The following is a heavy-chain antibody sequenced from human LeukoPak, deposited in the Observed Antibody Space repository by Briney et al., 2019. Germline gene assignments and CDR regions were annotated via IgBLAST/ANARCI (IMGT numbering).Heavy chain of an antibody. D-gene: IGHD3-10*01. CDR1: GGSFRSYY. CDR2: FYNSGRT. CDR3: ARHLVYGSGTQPYFDY. Sequence: PSETLSLTCPVSGGSFRSYYWSWFRQPPGKGLEWIAYFYNSGRTNYNPSLKRRITISVDTSKNQFSLDLFTVTAADTAVYYCARHLVYGSGTQPYFDYWGQGTLVTVSS. J-gene: IGHJ4*02. V-gene: IGHV4-59*08.